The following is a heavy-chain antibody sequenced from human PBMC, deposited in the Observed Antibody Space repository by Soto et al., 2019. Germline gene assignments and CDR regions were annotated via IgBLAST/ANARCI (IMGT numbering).Heavy chain of an antibody. D-gene: IGHD3-10*01. J-gene: IGHJ4*02. V-gene: IGHV4-39*01. CDR2: IYYSGST. Sequence: PPGKGLEWIGSIYYSGSTYYNPSLKSRVTISVDTSKNQFSLKLSSVTAADTAVYYCARQSLHGVHGYGFVFAYLRQRTLVPVS. CDR3: ARQSLHGVHGYGFVFAY.